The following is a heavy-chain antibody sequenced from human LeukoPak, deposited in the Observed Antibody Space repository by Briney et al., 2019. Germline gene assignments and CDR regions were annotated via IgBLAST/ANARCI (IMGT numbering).Heavy chain of an antibody. CDR3: ARVGSGYDYYYYYYMDV. CDR1: GDSISSSSYY. J-gene: IGHJ6*03. CDR2: LDYSGST. D-gene: IGHD5-12*01. Sequence: SETLSLTCIVSGDSISSSSYYWGWIRQPPGKGLEWIGSLDYSGSTNYNPSLKSRVTISVDTSKNQFSLKLSSVTAADTAVYYCARVGSGYDYYYYYYMDVWGKGTTVTVSS. V-gene: IGHV4-39*07.